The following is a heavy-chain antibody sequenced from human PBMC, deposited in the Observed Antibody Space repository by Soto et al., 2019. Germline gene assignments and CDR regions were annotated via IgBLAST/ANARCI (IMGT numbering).Heavy chain of an antibody. D-gene: IGHD3-3*02. V-gene: IGHV5-51*01. CDR2: IFPGDSDT. Sequence: PGESLKISCQGSGYDFGAYWIGWVRQMPGKGLEWMGIIFPGDSDTRYRPSFQGQVTISADRSISTAYLQWSSLKASDTAMYYCARQLGRFYGMDVWGQGTTVTVSS. CDR3: ARQLGRFYGMDV. J-gene: IGHJ6*02. CDR1: GYDFGAYW.